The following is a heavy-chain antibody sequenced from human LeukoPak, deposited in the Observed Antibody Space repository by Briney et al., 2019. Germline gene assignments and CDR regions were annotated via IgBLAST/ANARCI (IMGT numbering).Heavy chain of an antibody. J-gene: IGHJ6*02. Sequence: GGSLRLSCAASGFTVTNNYMSWVRQAPGRGLEWVSVIYAGGTTSYADSVKGRFTISRDSSKNTLYLQMNSLRAEDTAVYYCAREGYASGTRYGMDVWGQGTTVTVSS. CDR1: GFTVTNNY. V-gene: IGHV3-66*01. CDR2: IYAGGTT. CDR3: AREGYASGTRYGMDV. D-gene: IGHD3-10*01.